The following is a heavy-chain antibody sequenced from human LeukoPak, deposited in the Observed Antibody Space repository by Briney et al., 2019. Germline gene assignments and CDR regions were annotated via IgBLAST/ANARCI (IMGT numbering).Heavy chain of an antibody. CDR3: AKDRPSSQGAFDV. Sequence: PGRSLRLSCAASGFNFITYVMHWVRQAPGKGLEWVAVISYDGNNKYYADSVKGRFTISRDNSKNTLYLQMNSLRAEDTAVYYCAKDRPSSQGAFDVWGQGTVVTVSS. D-gene: IGHD6-6*01. CDR1: GFNFITYV. J-gene: IGHJ3*01. CDR2: ISYDGNNK. V-gene: IGHV3-30*18.